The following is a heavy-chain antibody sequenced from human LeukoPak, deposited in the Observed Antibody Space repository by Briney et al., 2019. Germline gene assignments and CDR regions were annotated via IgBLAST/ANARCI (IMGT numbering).Heavy chain of an antibody. D-gene: IGHD3-3*01. CDR3: ARDATYYDFWSGYGAYYYYYMDV. J-gene: IGHJ6*03. V-gene: IGHV3-66*02. CDR1: GFTVSSNY. Sequence: GGSLRLSCAASGFTVSSNYMSWVRQAPGKGLEWVSVIYSGGSTYYADSVKDRFTISRDNSKNTLYLQMNSLRAEDTAVYYCARDATYYDFWSGYGAYYYYYMDVWGKGTTVTVSS. CDR2: IYSGGST.